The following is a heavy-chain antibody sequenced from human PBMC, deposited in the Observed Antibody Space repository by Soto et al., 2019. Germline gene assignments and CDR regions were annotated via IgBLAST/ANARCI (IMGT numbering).Heavy chain of an antibody. D-gene: IGHD2-21*01. Sequence: NPSETLSLTCTVSGGSISSGGYYWSWIRQHPGKGLEWIGYIYYSGSTYYNPSLKSRVTISVDTSKNQFSLKLSSVTAADTAVYYCARKLLRRYGMDVWGQGTTVTVSS. V-gene: IGHV4-31*03. CDR3: ARKLLRRYGMDV. J-gene: IGHJ6*02. CDR1: GGSISSGGYY. CDR2: IYYSGST.